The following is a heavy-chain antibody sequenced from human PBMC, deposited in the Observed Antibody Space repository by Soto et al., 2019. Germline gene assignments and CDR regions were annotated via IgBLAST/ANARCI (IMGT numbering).Heavy chain of an antibody. Sequence: ASVKVSCKVSGYTLTELSMHWVRQAPGKGLEWMGVINPSVGSTTYAQKFQGRVTIIRDTSTSTVYMEVSSLRSEDTAVYYCASTLGARFDYWGQGTLVTSPQ. CDR1: GYTLTELS. D-gene: IGHD1-26*01. J-gene: IGHJ4*02. CDR3: ASTLGARFDY. CDR2: INPSVGST. V-gene: IGHV1-46*03.